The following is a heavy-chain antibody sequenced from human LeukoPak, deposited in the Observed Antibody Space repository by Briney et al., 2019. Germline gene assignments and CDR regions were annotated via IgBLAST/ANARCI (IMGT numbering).Heavy chain of an antibody. Sequence: PSETLSLTCTVSGGSISTYYWSWIRQPPGQGLEWIGYIYSSRGTNYNTSLKSRVTISVDMSKNQVSLKLRSVTAADTAVYYCARHAYYYDTSGYLPYYFDYWGQGALLTVSS. D-gene: IGHD3-22*01. CDR2: IYSSRGT. CDR3: ARHAYYYDTSGYLPYYFDY. V-gene: IGHV4-59*08. J-gene: IGHJ4*02. CDR1: GGSISTYY.